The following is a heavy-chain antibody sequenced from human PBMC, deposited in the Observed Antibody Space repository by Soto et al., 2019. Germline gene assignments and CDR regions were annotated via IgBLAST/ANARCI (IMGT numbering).Heavy chain of an antibody. D-gene: IGHD2-8*01. J-gene: IGHJ5*02. V-gene: IGHV1-69*04. CDR3: ARDLQYCTNGVCNNP. CDR2: IIPILGIA. Sequence: SVKVSCKASGGTFSIYTISWGRQATGQGLEWMGRIIPILGIANYAQKFQGRVTITADKSTSTAYMDLSSLRSEDTAVYYCARDLQYCTNGVCNNPWGQGTLVTVSS. CDR1: GGTFSIYT.